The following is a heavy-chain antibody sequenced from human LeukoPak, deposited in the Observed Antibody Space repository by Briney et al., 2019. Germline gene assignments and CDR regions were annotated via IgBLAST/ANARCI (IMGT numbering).Heavy chain of an antibody. D-gene: IGHD2-8*01. J-gene: IGHJ4*02. V-gene: IGHV3-33*06. CDR1: GFIFSNYW. Sequence: GGSLRLSCAASGFIFSNYWMTWVRQAPGKGLEWVAVMWYDGSNQYYADSVKGRFTISRDSSKNTLFLQMNSLRAEDTAVYYCAKGRGVMVYAPDYWGQGTLVTVSS. CDR3: AKGRGVMVYAPDY. CDR2: MWYDGSNQ.